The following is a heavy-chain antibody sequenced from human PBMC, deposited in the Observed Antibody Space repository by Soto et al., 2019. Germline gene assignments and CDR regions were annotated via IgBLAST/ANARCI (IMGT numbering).Heavy chain of an antibody. Sequence: QVQLVQSGAAVKKPGASVQVSCKASGFTFTGYYMHWVPQAPGQGLEWMGWINPNSGGTNYAQKFQGRVTMTRDTSISTAYMEMSRLRSADTAVYYCARSSSWLNWFDPWGQGTLVTVSS. CDR1: GFTFTGYY. J-gene: IGHJ5*02. V-gene: IGHV1-2*02. CDR2: INPNSGGT. D-gene: IGHD6-13*01. CDR3: ARSSSWLNWFDP.